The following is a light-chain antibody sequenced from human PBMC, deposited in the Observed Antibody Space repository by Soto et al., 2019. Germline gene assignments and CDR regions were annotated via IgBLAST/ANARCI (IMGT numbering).Light chain of an antibody. CDR1: QRISSW. Sequence: DIPMTQSPSTLSASVGDRVTITCRASQRISSWLAWYQQKPGKAPKLLIYKASSLESGVPSRFSGSGSGTEFTLTISSLQPDDFATYYCQQYNTYPITFGQGTRLEIK. V-gene: IGKV1-5*03. CDR3: QQYNTYPIT. CDR2: KAS. J-gene: IGKJ5*01.